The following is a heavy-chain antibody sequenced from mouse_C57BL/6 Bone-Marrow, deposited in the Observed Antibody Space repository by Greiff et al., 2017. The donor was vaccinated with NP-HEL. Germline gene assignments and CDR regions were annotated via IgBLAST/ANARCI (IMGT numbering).Heavy chain of an antibody. CDR2: LDPNSGGT. J-gene: IGHJ1*03. V-gene: IGHV1-72*01. D-gene: IGHD1-1*01. CDR1: GYTFTSYW. CDR3: ARYYYGSRGWYFDV. Sequence: VQLQQSGADLVKPGASVKLSCKASGYTFTSYWMHWVKQRPGRGLEWIGRLDPNSGGTTFNEKFKTKATLTVDKPSSTAYMQLSSLTSEDSAVYYCARYYYGSRGWYFDVWGTGTTVTVSS.